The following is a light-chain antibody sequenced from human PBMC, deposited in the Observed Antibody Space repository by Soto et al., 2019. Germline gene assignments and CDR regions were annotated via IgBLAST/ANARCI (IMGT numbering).Light chain of an antibody. V-gene: IGLV2-14*01. CDR1: SSDVGGYKY. J-gene: IGLJ1*01. CDR2: DVT. Sequence: QSALTQPASLSESPGQSITISCTGSSSDVGGYKYVSWYQQHPGKAPKLLIYDVTNRPSGVSNRFSGSKSGYTASLTISGLQSEDEADYYCSSYTSFKTLVFGTGTKITV. CDR3: SSYTSFKTLV.